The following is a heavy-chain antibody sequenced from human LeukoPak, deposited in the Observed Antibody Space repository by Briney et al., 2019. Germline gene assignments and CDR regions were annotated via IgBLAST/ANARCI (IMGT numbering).Heavy chain of an antibody. D-gene: IGHD6-13*01. Sequence: RPGGSLRLSCAAPGFTFSSYSMNWVRQAPGKGLEWVSSISRSRTYIHYVDSVKGRFTIPRDNATTSLYLQMNSLRAEDTAVYYCAREGQLVTFDYWGQGTLVTVSS. CDR3: AREGQLVTFDY. J-gene: IGHJ4*02. CDR1: GFTFSSYS. V-gene: IGHV3-21*01. CDR2: ISRSRTYI.